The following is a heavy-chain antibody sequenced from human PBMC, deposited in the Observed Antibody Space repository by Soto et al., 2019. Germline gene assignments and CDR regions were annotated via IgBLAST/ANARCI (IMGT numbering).Heavy chain of an antibody. J-gene: IGHJ4*02. CDR2: SSDRRTGNT. CDR1: GFTFSSYT. D-gene: IGHD2-21*02. CDR3: TTWLTAHFDY. Sequence: GGSLRLSCAASGFTFSSYTLNWVRRAPGKGLEWVATSSDRRTGNTHYSDSVGGRFTLSRDYSRNILFLQMDSLRADDTALYYCTTWLTAHFDYWGRGTQVTVSS. V-gene: IGHV3-23*01.